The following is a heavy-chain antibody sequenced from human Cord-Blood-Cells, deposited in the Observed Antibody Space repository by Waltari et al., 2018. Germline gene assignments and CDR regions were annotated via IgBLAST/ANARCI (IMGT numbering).Heavy chain of an antibody. J-gene: IGHJ6*03. V-gene: IGHV4-34*01. Sequence: QVQLQQWGAGLLKPSATLSLTCAVYGGSFSGYSWSWLRQPPGKGLEWIGEINHSGSTNYNPSLKSRVTISVDTSKNQFSLKLSSVTAADTAVYYCARVQYQLLYYYYYYMDVWGKGTTVTVSS. CDR1: GGSFSGYS. D-gene: IGHD2-2*01. CDR3: ARVQYQLLYYYYYYMDV. CDR2: INHSGST.